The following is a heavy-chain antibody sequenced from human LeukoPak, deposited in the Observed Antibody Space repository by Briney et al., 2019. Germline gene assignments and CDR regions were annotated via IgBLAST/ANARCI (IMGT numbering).Heavy chain of an antibody. Sequence: GESLKISCKGSGYSINNYWIAWVRQMPGKGLEWMGIIYPGDSDTRHSPSFQGQVTISADKSISTAYLQWSSLKASDTAMYYCARLGSLSPSSGWYRGDCWGQGTLVTVSS. D-gene: IGHD6-19*01. CDR3: ARLGSLSPSSGWYRGDC. CDR2: IYPGDSDT. CDR1: GYSINNYW. J-gene: IGHJ4*02. V-gene: IGHV5-51*01.